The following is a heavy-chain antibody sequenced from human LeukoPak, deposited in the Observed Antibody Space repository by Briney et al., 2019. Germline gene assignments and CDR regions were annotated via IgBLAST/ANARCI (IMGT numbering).Heavy chain of an antibody. CDR1: GGSISSSSYY. CDR3: ASVIVLLWFGESGGWFDP. V-gene: IGHV4-39*07. CDR2: IYYSGST. D-gene: IGHD3-10*01. J-gene: IGHJ5*02. Sequence: PSETLSLTCTVSGGSISSSSYYWGWIRQPPGKGLEWIGSIYYSGSTYYNPSLKSRVTTSVDTSKNQFSLKLSSVTAADTAVYYCASVIVLLWFGESGGWFDPWGQGTLVTVSS.